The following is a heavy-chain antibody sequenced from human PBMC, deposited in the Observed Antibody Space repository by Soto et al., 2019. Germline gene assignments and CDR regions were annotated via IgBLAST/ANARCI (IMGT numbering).Heavy chain of an antibody. V-gene: IGHV1-18*01. Sequence: ASVNVSCKASGYTFTSFGISWVRQAPGQGLEWMGWISAYNANTKYSQKLQGRVTITRDTSTSTAYMELSSLRSEDTAVYYCALSMLNMKFGYWGQGTLVTVSS. CDR2: ISAYNANT. CDR3: ALSMLNMKFGY. J-gene: IGHJ4*02. D-gene: IGHD2-8*01. CDR1: GYTFTSFG.